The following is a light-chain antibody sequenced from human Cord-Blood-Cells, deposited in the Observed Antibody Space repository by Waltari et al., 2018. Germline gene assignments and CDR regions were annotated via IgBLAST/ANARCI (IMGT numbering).Light chain of an antibody. CDR1: QGISNY. CDR3: QKYNSAPWT. V-gene: IGKV1-27*01. Sequence: DIQMTQSPSCLSASVGYRVPITCRASQGISNYLAWYQQKPGKVPKLLIYAASTLQSGVPSRFSGSGSGTDFTLTISSLQSEDVAIYYCQKYNSAPWTFGQGTKVEIK. CDR2: AAS. J-gene: IGKJ1*01.